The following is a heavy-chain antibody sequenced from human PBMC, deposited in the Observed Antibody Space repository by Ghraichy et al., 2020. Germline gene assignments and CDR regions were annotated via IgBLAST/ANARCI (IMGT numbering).Heavy chain of an antibody. CDR3: AKDYEPTLRWRTETTFDY. CDR1: GFTFSSYA. Sequence: GGSLRLSCAASGFTFSSYAMSWVRQAPGKGLEWVSAISGSGGSTYYADSVKGRFTISRDNSKNTLYLQMNSLRAEDTAVYYCAKDYEPTLRWRTETTFDYWGQGTLVTVSS. V-gene: IGHV3-23*01. CDR2: ISGSGGST. D-gene: IGHD4-23*01. J-gene: IGHJ4*02.